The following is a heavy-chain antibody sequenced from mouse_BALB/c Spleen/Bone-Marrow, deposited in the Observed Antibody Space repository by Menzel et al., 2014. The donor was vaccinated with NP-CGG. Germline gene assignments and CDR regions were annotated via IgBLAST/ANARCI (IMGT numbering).Heavy chain of an antibody. D-gene: IGHD1-1*01. CDR3: TIRYYAMDY. Sequence: QVQLKESGAELARPGASVRMSCQASGYTFTRYTMHWEKKRPGQGLEWIGYIIPNSGYSNYNQKFKDKATLTTDKSSSTVYMQLNSLTSEDSAVYYCTIRYYAMDYWGQGTSVTVSS. V-gene: IGHV1-4*01. J-gene: IGHJ4*01. CDR1: GYTFTRYT. CDR2: IIPNSGYS.